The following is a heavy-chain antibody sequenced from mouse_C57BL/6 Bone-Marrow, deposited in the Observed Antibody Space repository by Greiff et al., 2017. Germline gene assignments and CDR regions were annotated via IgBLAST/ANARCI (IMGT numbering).Heavy chain of an antibody. CDR1: GYSFTGYF. J-gene: IGHJ4*01. CDR3: ASAAQASYYAMDY. CDR2: INPYNGDT. Sequence: EVQLQESGPELVKPGDSVKISCKASGYSFTGYFMNWVMQSHGKSLEWIGRINPYNGDTFYNQKFKGKATLTVDKSSSTAHMELRSLTSEDSAVYDCASAAQASYYAMDYWGQGTSVTVSS. V-gene: IGHV1-20*01. D-gene: IGHD3-2*02.